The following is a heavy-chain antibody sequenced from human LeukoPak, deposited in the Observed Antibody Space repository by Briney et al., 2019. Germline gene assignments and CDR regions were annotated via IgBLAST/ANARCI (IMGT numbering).Heavy chain of an antibody. J-gene: IGHJ4*02. CDR1: GYSISSGYY. CDR3: ARGHIGSYSSSWYEY. D-gene: IGHD6-13*01. Sequence: SETLSLTCTVSGYSISSGYYWGWIRQPPGKGLEWIGSIYHSGSTNYNPSLKSRVTISVDTSKNQFSLKLSSVTAADTAVYYCARGHIGSYSSSWYEYWGQGTLVTVSS. CDR2: IYHSGST. V-gene: IGHV4-38-2*02.